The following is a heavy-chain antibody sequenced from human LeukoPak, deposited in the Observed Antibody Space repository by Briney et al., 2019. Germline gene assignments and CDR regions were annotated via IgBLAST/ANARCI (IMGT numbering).Heavy chain of an antibody. V-gene: IGHV3-23*01. J-gene: IGHJ3*02. CDR2: ISTSGSDT. CDR1: GFTFSSYG. D-gene: IGHD6-19*01. CDR3: AKASGGSGWYLPFDI. Sequence: GGSLRLSCAASGFTFSSYGMNWARQGPGKGLGWVAIISTSGSDTEYADSAKGRFTISRGNSNNTVYLQMNSLRAEDTAVYYCAKASGGSGWYLPFDIWGQGTMVTVSS.